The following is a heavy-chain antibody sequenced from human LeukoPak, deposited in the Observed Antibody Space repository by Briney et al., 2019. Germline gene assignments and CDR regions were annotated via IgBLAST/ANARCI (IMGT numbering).Heavy chain of an antibody. CDR3: ARDRWELLRSVDY. Sequence: GGSLRLSCTASGFTFNSYVMSWVRQAPGKGLEWVSSIGSTGAYIFYADSVKGRFTISRDNAKNSLYLQMNSLRAEDTAIYYCARDRWELLRSVDYWGQGTLVAVSS. D-gene: IGHD2-15*01. CDR1: GFTFNSYV. CDR2: IGSTGAYI. J-gene: IGHJ4*02. V-gene: IGHV3-21*01.